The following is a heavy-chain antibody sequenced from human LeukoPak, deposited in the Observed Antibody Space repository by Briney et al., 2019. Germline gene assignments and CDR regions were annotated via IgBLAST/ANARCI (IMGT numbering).Heavy chain of an antibody. CDR1: GFTFSSYA. V-gene: IGHV3-23*01. J-gene: IGHJ4*02. D-gene: IGHD2-15*01. Sequence: GGSLRLSCAASGFTFSSYAMSWVRQAPGKGLEWVSAISGSGGSTYYADSVKGRFTISRDNSKNTLYLQMNSLSAEDTAVYYCAKDPLVVVAATDYWGQGTLVTVSS. CDR2: ISGSGGST. CDR3: AKDPLVVVAATDY.